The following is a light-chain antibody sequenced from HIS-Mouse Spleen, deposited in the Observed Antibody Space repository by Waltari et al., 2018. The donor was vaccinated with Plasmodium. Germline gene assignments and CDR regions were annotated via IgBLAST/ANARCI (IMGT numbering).Light chain of an antibody. CDR1: ALPKTY. Sequence: SYELTQPPSVSVSPGQTARITCSGDALPKTYAYWYQQKSGQAPVLVIYEDRKRPSGIPDRLSGSSAVTMATLTISGAQVEDEADYYCYSTDSSGNHRVFGGGTKLTVL. CDR2: EDR. CDR3: YSTDSSGNHRV. V-gene: IGLV3-10*01. J-gene: IGLJ3*02.